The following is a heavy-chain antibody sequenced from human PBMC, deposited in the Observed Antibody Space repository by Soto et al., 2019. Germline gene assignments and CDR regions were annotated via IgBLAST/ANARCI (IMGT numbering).Heavy chain of an antibody. Sequence: PSETLSLTCAVSGYSISSSNWWGWIRQPPGKGLEWIGYIYYSGSTYYNPSLKSRVTISFDASKNQISLQVPSATAADAAVYYCARDLKEYCSDGKCNWFDPWGQGTLVTVSS. D-gene: IGHD2-15*01. CDR1: GYSISSSNW. CDR3: ARDLKEYCSDGKCNWFDP. CDR2: IYYSGST. V-gene: IGHV4-28*03. J-gene: IGHJ5*02.